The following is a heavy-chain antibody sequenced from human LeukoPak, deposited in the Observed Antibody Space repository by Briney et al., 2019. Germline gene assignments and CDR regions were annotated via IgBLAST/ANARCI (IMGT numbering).Heavy chain of an antibody. V-gene: IGHV1-69*04. D-gene: IGHD2-21*02. Sequence: SVKVSCMASGGTFSSYAITWVRQAPGQGLEWMGRIIPILGIANYAQKFQGRVTITADKSTSTAYMELSSLRFEDTAVYYCARLHCGGDCLYFDYWGQGTLVTVSS. J-gene: IGHJ4*02. CDR2: IIPILGIA. CDR1: GGTFSSYA. CDR3: ARLHCGGDCLYFDY.